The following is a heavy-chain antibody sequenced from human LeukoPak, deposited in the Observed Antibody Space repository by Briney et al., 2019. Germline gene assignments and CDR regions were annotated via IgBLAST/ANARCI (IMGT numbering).Heavy chain of an antibody. V-gene: IGHV3-30*18. CDR2: ISYDGSNK. Sequence: GRSLRLSCAASGFTFSSYGMHWVRQAPGKGLEWVAVISYDGSNKYYADSVKGRFTISRDNSKNTLYLQMNSLRAEDTAIYYCAKASGVPWADYGFDIWGQGTMVTVSS. D-gene: IGHD3-10*01. CDR1: GFTFSSYG. J-gene: IGHJ3*02. CDR3: AKASGVPWADYGFDI.